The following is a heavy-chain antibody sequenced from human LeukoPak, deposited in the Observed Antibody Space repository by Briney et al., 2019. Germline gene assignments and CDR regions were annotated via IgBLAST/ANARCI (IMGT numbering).Heavy chain of an antibody. CDR3: VTRSYTSGWPT. CDR2: INPNSGGA. CDR1: GNTFIGNY. J-gene: IGHJ5*02. Sequence: ASVKVSCKASGNTFIGNYIHWVRQARGQGLEWTGWINPNSGGANHAQRFQGRVTMTRDTSVTTAFLDLDRLTSDDTAVYYCVTRSYTSGWPTWGQRTLVTVSS. V-gene: IGHV1-2*02. D-gene: IGHD6-19*01.